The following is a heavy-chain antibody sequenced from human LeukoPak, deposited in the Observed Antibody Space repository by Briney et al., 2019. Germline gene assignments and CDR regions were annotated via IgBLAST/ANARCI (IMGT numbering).Heavy chain of an antibody. J-gene: IGHJ6*03. CDR1: GGSFSGYY. CDR2: INHSGST. V-gene: IGHV4-34*01. D-gene: IGHD1-26*01. CDR3: ARGRFVMSGAYYSYYYYMDV. Sequence: SETLSLACAVYGGSFSGYYWSWIRQPPGKGLEWIGEINHSGSTNYNPSLKSRVTISVDTSKNQFSLKLSSVTAADTAVYYCARGRFVMSGAYYSYYYYMDVWGKGTTVTVSS.